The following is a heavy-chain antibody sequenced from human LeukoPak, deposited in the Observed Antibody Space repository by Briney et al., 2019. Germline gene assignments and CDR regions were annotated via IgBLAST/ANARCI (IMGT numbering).Heavy chain of an antibody. CDR1: GYTFTTYA. CDR2: IIPIFGTA. Sequence: ASVKVSCKASGYTFTTYAIHWVRQAPGQGLEWMGGIIPIFGTANYAQKFQGRVTITADESTSTAYMELSSLRSEDTAVYYCARLSGWYGRGFDYWGQGTLVTVSS. CDR3: ARLSGWYGRGFDY. V-gene: IGHV1-69*13. D-gene: IGHD6-19*01. J-gene: IGHJ4*02.